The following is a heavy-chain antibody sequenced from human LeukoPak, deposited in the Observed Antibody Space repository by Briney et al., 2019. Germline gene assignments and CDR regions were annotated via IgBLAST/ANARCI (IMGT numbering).Heavy chain of an antibody. V-gene: IGHV4-59*08. D-gene: IGHD1-26*01. CDR3: ARHLSRWELPDY. J-gene: IGHJ4*02. Sequence: SETLSLTCTVSGGSISSYYWSWIRQPPGKGLEWIGYIYYSGSTNYNPSLKSRVTISVDTSKNQFSLKLSSVTAADTAVYYCARHLSRWELPDYWGQGTLVSVSS. CDR2: IYYSGST. CDR1: GGSISSYY.